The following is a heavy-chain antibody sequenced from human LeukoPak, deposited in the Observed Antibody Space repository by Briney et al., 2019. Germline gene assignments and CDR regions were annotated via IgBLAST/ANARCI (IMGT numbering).Heavy chain of an antibody. Sequence: ASVKVSCKASGGTFSSYAISWVRQAPGQGLEWMGGIIPIFGTANYAQKFQGRVTITADESTSTAYMELSSLRSEDTAVYYCARERVSGSESPFDYWGQGTLVTVSS. V-gene: IGHV1-69*13. D-gene: IGHD3-22*01. J-gene: IGHJ4*02. CDR1: GGTFSSYA. CDR3: ARERVSGSESPFDY. CDR2: IIPIFGTA.